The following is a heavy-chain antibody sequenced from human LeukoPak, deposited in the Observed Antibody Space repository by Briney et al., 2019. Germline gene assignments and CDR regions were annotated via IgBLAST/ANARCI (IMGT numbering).Heavy chain of an antibody. CDR2: IYTSGST. CDR3: ARERGTTRSSTSPYYFDY. V-gene: IGHV4-61*02. J-gene: IGHJ4*02. Sequence: SETLSLTCSVSGGSIISDSYYWSWIRQPAGKGLEWIGRIYTSGSTNYNPSLKSRVTISVDTSKNQFSLKLSSVTAADTAVYYCARERGTTRSSTSPYYFDYWGQGTLVTVSS. CDR1: GGSIISDSYY. D-gene: IGHD2-2*01.